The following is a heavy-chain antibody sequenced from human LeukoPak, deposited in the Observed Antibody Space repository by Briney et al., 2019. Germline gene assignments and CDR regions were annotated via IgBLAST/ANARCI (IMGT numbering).Heavy chain of an antibody. J-gene: IGHJ4*02. Sequence: GGSLRLSCAASGFTLSSYAMHWVRQAPGKGLEWVAVISYDGSNKYYADSVKGRFTISRDNSKNTLYLQMNSLRAEDTAVYYCAREESLERRGGFDYWGQGTLVTVSS. CDR2: ISYDGSNK. CDR1: GFTLSSYA. CDR3: AREESLERRGGFDY. D-gene: IGHD3-16*01. V-gene: IGHV3-30*01.